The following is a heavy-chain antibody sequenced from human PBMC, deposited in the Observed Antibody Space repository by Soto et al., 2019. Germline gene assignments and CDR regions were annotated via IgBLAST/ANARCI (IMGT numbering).Heavy chain of an antibody. J-gene: IGHJ4*02. CDR1: GFTFSSYS. Sequence: EVQLVESGGGLVQPGGSLRLSCAASGFTFSSYSMNWVRQAPGKGLEWVSYISSSSSTIYYADSVKGRFTISRDNAKNSLYLQMNSLRDEDTAVYYCARDYYYDSSGYLDYWGQGTLVTVSS. CDR3: ARDYYYDSSGYLDY. CDR2: ISSSSSTI. D-gene: IGHD3-22*01. V-gene: IGHV3-48*02.